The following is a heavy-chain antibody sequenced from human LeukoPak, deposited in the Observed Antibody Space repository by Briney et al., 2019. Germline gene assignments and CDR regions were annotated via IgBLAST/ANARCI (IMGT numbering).Heavy chain of an antibody. V-gene: IGHV3-49*04. CDR1: GFTFGDYA. Sequence: GRSLRLSCTASGFTFGDYAMSWVRQAPGKGLEWVGFIRSKAYGGTTEYAASVKGRFTISRDDSKSIAYLQMNSLKTEDTAVYYCTKYSGSYPYFDYWGQGTLATVSS. CDR3: TKYSGSYPYFDY. CDR2: IRSKAYGGTT. J-gene: IGHJ4*02. D-gene: IGHD1-26*01.